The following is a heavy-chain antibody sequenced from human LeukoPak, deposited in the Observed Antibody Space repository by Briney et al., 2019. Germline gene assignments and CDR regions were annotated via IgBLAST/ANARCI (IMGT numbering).Heavy chain of an antibody. CDR2: IRGDTGDT. Sequence: ASVTISCKTSGYPPSDYYMHWVGQAPGQGLEWMGWIRGDTGDTDSPQKFRGRVTMTRDTSTDTAYLELSRLRYDDTAIYFCARVRVNSCDYWGQGTLVTVSS. D-gene: IGHD2-2*01. CDR3: ARVRVNSCDY. J-gene: IGHJ4*02. CDR1: GYPPSDYY. V-gene: IGHV1-2*02.